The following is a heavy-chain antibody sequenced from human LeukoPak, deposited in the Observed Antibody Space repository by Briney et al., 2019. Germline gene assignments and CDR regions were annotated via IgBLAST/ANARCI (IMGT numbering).Heavy chain of an antibody. CDR2: FDPEDGET. J-gene: IGHJ4*02. CDR1: GYTLTELS. CDR3: VGDFWSGRRYFDY. D-gene: IGHD3-3*01. V-gene: IGHV1-24*01. Sequence: GASVKVSCKVSGYTLTELSMHWVRQAPGKGLEWMGGFDPEDGETIYAQKFQGRVTMTEDTSTDTAYMELSSLRSEDTAVYYCVGDFWSGRRYFDYWGQGTLVTVSS.